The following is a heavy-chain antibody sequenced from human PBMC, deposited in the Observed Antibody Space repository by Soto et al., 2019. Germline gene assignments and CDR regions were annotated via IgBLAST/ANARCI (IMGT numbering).Heavy chain of an antibody. CDR1: GGSISSSSYY. Sequence: SETLSLTCTVSGGSISSSSYYWGWIRQPPGKGLRWIGSIYYSGSTYYNPSLKSRVTIYVDPSKNQFSLKLSSVTAADTAVYYCARHPVVPAAMPRYYYYYYGMDVWGQGTTVTVSS. J-gene: IGHJ6*02. CDR3: ARHPVVPAAMPRYYYYYYGMDV. V-gene: IGHV4-39*01. CDR2: IYYSGST. D-gene: IGHD2-2*01.